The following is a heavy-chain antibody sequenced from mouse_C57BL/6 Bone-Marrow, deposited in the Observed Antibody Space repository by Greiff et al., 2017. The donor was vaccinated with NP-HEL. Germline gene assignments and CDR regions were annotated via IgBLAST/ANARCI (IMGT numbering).Heavy chain of an antibody. CDR3: ARHVGYSDAMDY. V-gene: IGHV2-6-1*01. J-gene: IGHJ4*01. CDR1: GFSLTSYG. CDR2: IWSDGST. D-gene: IGHD2-3*01. Sequence: VKLMESGPGLVAPSQCLSITCTVSGFSLTSYGVHWVRQPPGKGLEWLVVIWSDGSTTYNSALKSRLSISKDNSKSQVFLKMNSLQTDDTAMYYCARHVGYSDAMDYWGQGTSVTVSS.